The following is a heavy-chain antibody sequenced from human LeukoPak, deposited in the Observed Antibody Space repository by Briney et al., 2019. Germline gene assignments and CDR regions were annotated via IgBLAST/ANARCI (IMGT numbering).Heavy chain of an antibody. CDR1: GFIIRSYG. D-gene: IGHD3-9*01. Sequence: GGSLRLSCAASGFIIRSYGIHWVRQAPGRGLEWVAFVRYGGNIKYYADSVKGRFTISRDNSKNTLYLQMNSLRPEDTAVYYCTKDLGTEYNIFDYWGQGTLVTVSS. CDR3: TKDLGTEYNIFDY. V-gene: IGHV3-30*02. J-gene: IGHJ4*02. CDR2: VRYGGNIK.